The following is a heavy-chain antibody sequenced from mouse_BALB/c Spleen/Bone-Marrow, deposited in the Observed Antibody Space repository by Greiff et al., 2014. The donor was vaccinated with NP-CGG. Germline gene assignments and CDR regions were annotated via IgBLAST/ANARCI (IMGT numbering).Heavy chain of an antibody. Sequence: LQESGAELVRPGTSVKISCKASGYTFTNYWLGWVKQRPGHGLEWIGDIYPGGGYTNYNEKFKGKATLTADTSSSTAYMQLSSLTSEDSAVYFCAREVRRYSDVWGAGTTVTVSS. V-gene: IGHV1-63*02. CDR3: AREVRRYSDV. J-gene: IGHJ1*01. CDR1: GYTFTNYW. CDR2: IYPGGGYT. D-gene: IGHD2-14*01.